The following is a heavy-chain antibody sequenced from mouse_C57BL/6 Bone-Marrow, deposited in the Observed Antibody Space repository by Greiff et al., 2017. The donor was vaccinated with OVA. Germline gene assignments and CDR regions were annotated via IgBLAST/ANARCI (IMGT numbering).Heavy chain of an antibody. D-gene: IGHD3-2*02. V-gene: IGHV5-4*01. CDR3: ARDRQLRFAY. Sequence: EVQRVESGGGLVKPGGSLKLSCAASGFTFSSYAMSWVRQTPEKRLEWVATISAGGSYTSYPSNVKGRFTISRDNAKNNLYLQMSHLKSEDTAMYYCARDRQLRFAYWGQGTLVTVSA. CDR1: GFTFSSYA. J-gene: IGHJ3*01. CDR2: ISAGGSYT.